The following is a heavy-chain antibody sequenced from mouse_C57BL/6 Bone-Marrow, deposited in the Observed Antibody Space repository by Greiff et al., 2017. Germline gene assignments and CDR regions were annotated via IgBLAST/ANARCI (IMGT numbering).Heavy chain of an antibody. CDR1: GYTFTSYW. Sequence: QVQLQQPGAELVKPGASVKMSCKASGYTFTSYWITWVKQRPGQGLEWIGDIYPGSGSTNYNEKFKCKATLTVATSSSTAYMQLSSLTSEASAVDFCARRGGSSSWFAYWGHGALVTVSA. V-gene: IGHV1-55*01. D-gene: IGHD1-1*01. CDR3: ARRGGSSSWFAY. J-gene: IGHJ3*01. CDR2: IYPGSGST.